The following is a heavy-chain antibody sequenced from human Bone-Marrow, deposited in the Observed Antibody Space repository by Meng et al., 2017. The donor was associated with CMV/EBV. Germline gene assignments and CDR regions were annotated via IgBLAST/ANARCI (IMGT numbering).Heavy chain of an antibody. V-gene: IGHV3-66*02. CDR1: GFTVSSNY. CDR3: ARGSSWVDY. D-gene: IGHD6-13*01. J-gene: IGHJ4*02. CDR2: IYSGGST. Sequence: LSLTCAASGFTVSSNYMSWVRQAPGKGLEWVSVIYSGGSTYYADSVKGRFTISRDNSKNTLYLQMNSLRAEDTAVYYCARGSSWVDYWGQGTLVTVSS.